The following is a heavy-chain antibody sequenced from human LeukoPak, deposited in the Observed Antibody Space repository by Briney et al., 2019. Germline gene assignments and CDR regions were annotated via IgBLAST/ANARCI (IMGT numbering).Heavy chain of an antibody. V-gene: IGHV1-2*02. CDR2: INPNSGGT. CDR1: GYTFTSYG. Sequence: ASVKVSCKASGYTFTSYGISWVRQAPGQGLEWMGWINPNSGGTNYAQKFQGRVTMTRDTSISTAYMELSRLRSDDTAVYYCARGGDQLPGDLFSYWGQGTLVTVSS. CDR3: ARGGDQLPGDLFSY. J-gene: IGHJ4*02. D-gene: IGHD2-2*01.